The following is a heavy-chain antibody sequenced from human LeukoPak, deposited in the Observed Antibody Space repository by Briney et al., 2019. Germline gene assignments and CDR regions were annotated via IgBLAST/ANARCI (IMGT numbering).Heavy chain of an antibody. CDR3: ARWGDTVTAFDY. V-gene: IGHV1-3*01. CDR2: INAGNGNT. CDR1: GYTFTSYA. J-gene: IGHJ4*02. Sequence: ASVKVSCKASGYTFTSYAMHWVRQAPRQRLEWMGWINAGNGNTKYSQKFQGRVTITRDTSASTAYMELSSLRSEDTAVYYCARWGDTVTAFDYWGQGTLVTVSS. D-gene: IGHD4-17*01.